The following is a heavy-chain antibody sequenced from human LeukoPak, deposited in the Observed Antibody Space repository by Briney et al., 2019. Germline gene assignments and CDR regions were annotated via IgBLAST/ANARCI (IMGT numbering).Heavy chain of an antibody. CDR3: ARKGPAYCGGDCLTDY. Sequence: GASVKVSCKASGYTFTSYGISWVRQAPGQGLEWMGWISAYNGNTNYAQKLQGRVTMTTDTSTSTACMELRSLRSDDTAVYYCARKGPAYCGGDCLTDYWGQGTLVTVSS. D-gene: IGHD2-21*02. J-gene: IGHJ4*02. CDR1: GYTFTSYG. CDR2: ISAYNGNT. V-gene: IGHV1-18*01.